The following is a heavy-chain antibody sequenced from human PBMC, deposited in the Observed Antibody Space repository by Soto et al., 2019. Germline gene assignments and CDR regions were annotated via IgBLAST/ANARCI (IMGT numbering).Heavy chain of an antibody. D-gene: IGHD3-16*01. V-gene: IGHV4-4*02. CDR1: GVSISSSYW. J-gene: IGHJ6*02. CDR3: ARWGRSRELDV. CDR2: IYHSGST. Sequence: PSETLSLTCAVSGVSISSSYWWSGVRQPPGKGLEWIGEIYHSGSTNYNPSLKSRVTISIDKSKNQFSLKLSSVTAADTAVYYYARWGRSRELDVWGQGTTVTVSS.